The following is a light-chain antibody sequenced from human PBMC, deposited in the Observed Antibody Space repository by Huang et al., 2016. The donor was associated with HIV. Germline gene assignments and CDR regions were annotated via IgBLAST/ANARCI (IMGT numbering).Light chain of an antibody. CDR1: QSVRSN. CDR2: GAS. J-gene: IGKJ1*01. Sequence: EIVMTQSPATLSVSPGERATLSCRASQSVRSNLAWYPQKPGQAPRLLIYGASTRATGIPARFSGSGSGTDFTLTISSLLSEDFAVYYCQQYDNWPLTFGQGTKVEIK. CDR3: QQYDNWPLT. V-gene: IGKV3-15*01.